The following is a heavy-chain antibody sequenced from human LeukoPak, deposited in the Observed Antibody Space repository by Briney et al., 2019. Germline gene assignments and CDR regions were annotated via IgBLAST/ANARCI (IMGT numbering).Heavy chain of an antibody. CDR2: IYWNDDK. CDR3: AHRPTTVTTRYNWFDP. V-gene: IGHV2-5*01. Sequence: SGPTLVNPTQTLALTCTFSGFSLSTRGVGVGWIRQPPGKALEWLALIYWNDDKRYSPSLKSRLTITKDTSKNQVVLTMTNMDPVDTATYYCAHRPTTVTTRYNWFDPWGQGTLVTVSS. D-gene: IGHD4-17*01. CDR1: GFSLSTRGVG. J-gene: IGHJ5*02.